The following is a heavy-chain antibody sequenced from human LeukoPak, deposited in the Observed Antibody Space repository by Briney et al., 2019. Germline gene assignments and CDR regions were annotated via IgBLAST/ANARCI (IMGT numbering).Heavy chain of an antibody. CDR2: ISSSGSTI. Sequence: GGPLRLSCAASGFTFSDYYMIWIRQAPGKGLEWVSYISSSGSTIYYADSVKGRFTISRDNAKNSLYLKMNSLRAEDTAVYYCARDLQNNYDSSGYYFDYWGQGTLVTVSS. D-gene: IGHD3-22*01. J-gene: IGHJ4*02. V-gene: IGHV3-11*04. CDR1: GFTFSDYY. CDR3: ARDLQNNYDSSGYYFDY.